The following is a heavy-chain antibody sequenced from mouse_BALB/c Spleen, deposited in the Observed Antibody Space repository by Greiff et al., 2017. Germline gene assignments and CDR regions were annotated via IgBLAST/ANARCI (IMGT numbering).Heavy chain of an antibody. J-gene: IGHJ3*01. CDR2: ISSGSSTI. CDR1: GFTFSSFG. D-gene: IGHD1-1*01. V-gene: IGHV5-17*02. Sequence: EVKLVESGGGLVQPGGSRKLSCAASGFTFSSFGMHWVRQAPEKGLEWVAYISSGSSTIYYADTVKGRFTISRDNPKNTLFLQMTSLRSEDTAMYYCAREGYGSSSFAYWGQGTLVTVSA. CDR3: AREGYGSSSFAY.